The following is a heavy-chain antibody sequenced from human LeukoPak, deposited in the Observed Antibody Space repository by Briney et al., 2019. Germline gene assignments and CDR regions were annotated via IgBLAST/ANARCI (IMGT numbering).Heavy chain of an antibody. CDR2: IYYSGST. J-gene: IGHJ3*02. CDR3: ASYTTSRYCSSTSCYRAFDI. D-gene: IGHD2-2*01. CDR1: GGSVSSYY. Sequence: SETLSLTCTVSGGSVSSYYWSWIRQPPGKGLEWIWYIYYSGSTNYNPSLKSRVTISVDTSKNQFSLKLSPVTAADTAVYYCASYTTSRYCSSTSCYRAFDIWGQGTMVTVSS. V-gene: IGHV4-59*02.